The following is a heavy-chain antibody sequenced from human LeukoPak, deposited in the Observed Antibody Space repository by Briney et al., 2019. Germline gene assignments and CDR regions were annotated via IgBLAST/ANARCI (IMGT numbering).Heavy chain of an antibody. V-gene: IGHV3-11*04. J-gene: IGHJ4*02. CDR1: GFTFSDYY. CDR2: ISSSGSTI. CDR3: ARVSTTWRPRVEYFDY. Sequence: PGGSLRLSCAASGFTFSDYYMSWIRQAPGKGLEWVSYISSSGSTIYYADSVKGRFTISRDNAKNSLYLQMNSLRAEDTAVYYCARVSTTWRPRVEYFDYWGQGTLVTVSS. D-gene: IGHD1-1*01.